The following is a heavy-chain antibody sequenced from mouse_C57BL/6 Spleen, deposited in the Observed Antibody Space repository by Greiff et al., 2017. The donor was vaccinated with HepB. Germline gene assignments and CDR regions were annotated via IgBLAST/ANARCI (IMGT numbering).Heavy chain of an antibody. CDR1: GYSITSGYY. Sequence: DVHLVESGPGLVKPSQSLSLTCSVTGYSITSGYYWNWIRQFPGNKLEWMGYISYDGSNNYNPSLKNRISITRDTSKNQFFLKLNSVTTEDTATYYCARDDGSSPYYYAMDYWGQGTSVTVSS. D-gene: IGHD1-1*01. V-gene: IGHV3-6*01. CDR2: ISYDGSN. CDR3: ARDDGSSPYYYAMDY. J-gene: IGHJ4*01.